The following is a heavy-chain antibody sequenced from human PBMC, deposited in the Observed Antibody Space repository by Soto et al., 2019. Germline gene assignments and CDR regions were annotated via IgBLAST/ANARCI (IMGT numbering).Heavy chain of an antibody. Sequence: QVQLVQSGAEVKKPGSSVKVSCKASGGTFSSYAISWVRQAPGQGLEWMGEIIPIFGTPNYAQKFQGSVSITADKPTNTAYMQRSSRRARNTAFYSCATEKNGGRGPRVTVPS. CDR1: GGTFSSYA. D-gene: IGHD1-1*01. CDR3: ATEKN. CDR2: IIPIFGTP. V-gene: IGHV1-69*14. J-gene: IGHJ2*01.